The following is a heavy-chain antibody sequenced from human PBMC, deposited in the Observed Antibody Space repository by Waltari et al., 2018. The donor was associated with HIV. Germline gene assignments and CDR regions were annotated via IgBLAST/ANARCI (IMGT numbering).Heavy chain of an antibody. D-gene: IGHD6-19*01. CDR1: GYTFTGYY. CDR3: ARDRIAVTGSYYYGMDV. V-gene: IGHV1-2*02. J-gene: IGHJ6*02. CDR2: SNPKMDGP. Sequence: QVQLVQSGAEVKKPGASVKVSCKASGYTFTGYYMHWVRQAPGQGLEWRGWSNPKMDGPNYAQKFQGRVTMSRDTSTSTAYMELSRLRSDDTALYYCARDRIAVTGSYYYGMDVWGQGTTVTVSS.